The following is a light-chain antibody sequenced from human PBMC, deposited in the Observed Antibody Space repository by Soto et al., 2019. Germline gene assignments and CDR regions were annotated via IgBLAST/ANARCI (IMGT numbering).Light chain of an antibody. V-gene: IGKV3-15*01. CDR3: QQYTNWPYT. CDR2: GAS. Sequence: EIVMTQSPATLSVSPGERASLSCRASQSVGSNLAWYQQTAGQAPRLLIYGASPRATGIPARFSGSGSGTEFTLTISTLHSEDFAVYSCQQYTNWPYTFGQGTKLEIK. CDR1: QSVGSN. J-gene: IGKJ2*01.